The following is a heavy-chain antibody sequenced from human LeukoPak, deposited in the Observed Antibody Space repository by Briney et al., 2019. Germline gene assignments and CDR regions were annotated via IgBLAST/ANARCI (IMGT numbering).Heavy chain of an antibody. D-gene: IGHD3-3*01. CDR1: GFTFSSYG. Sequence: GGSLRLSCAASGFTFSSYGMHWVRQAPGKGLEWVAVIWYDGSNKYYADSVKGRFTISRDSSKNTLYLQMNSLRAEDTAVYYCARDPSFDFWSGYYFDFWGQGILVTVSS. CDR3: ARDPSFDFWSGYYFDF. CDR2: IWYDGSNK. J-gene: IGHJ4*02. V-gene: IGHV3-33*01.